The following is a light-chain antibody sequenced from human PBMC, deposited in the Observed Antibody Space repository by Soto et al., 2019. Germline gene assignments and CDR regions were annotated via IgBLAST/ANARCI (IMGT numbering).Light chain of an antibody. J-gene: IGKJ1*01. Sequence: EIVLTQSPGTLSLSPGERATLSCRASQSVSTNYLAWYQQKPGQAPRLLIYGASSRATGMPDRFSGSRSWTDFTLTISRLEPEDFVVYYCQQYGSSVWTFGQGTKVEIK. CDR1: QSVSTNY. CDR3: QQYGSSVWT. V-gene: IGKV3-20*01. CDR2: GAS.